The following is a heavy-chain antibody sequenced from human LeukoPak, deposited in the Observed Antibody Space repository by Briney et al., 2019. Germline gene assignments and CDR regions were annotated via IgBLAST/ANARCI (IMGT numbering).Heavy chain of an antibody. CDR2: LIPIFGTA. Sequence: SVKVSCKASGGTFSSYAISWVRQAPGQGLEWMGGLIPIFGTANYAQKFQGRVTITADESTSTAYMELSSLRSEDTAVYYCARDGRPTSHSAPNWFDPWGQGTLVTVSS. CDR1: GGTFSSYA. D-gene: IGHD2-2*01. V-gene: IGHV1-69*13. J-gene: IGHJ5*02. CDR3: ARDGRPTSHSAPNWFDP.